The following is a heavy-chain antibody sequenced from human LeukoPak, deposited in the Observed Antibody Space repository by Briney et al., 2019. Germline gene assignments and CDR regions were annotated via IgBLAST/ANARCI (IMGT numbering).Heavy chain of an antibody. Sequence: RGSLRLSCAASGFIFSDYGMHWVRQAPGKGLEWVTLVRNDGSDKYYADSVKGRFTISRDNSKNTLYLQMNSLRPEDTAVYYCAKHYYGSGSQKYYFDYWGQGTLVTVSS. CDR3: AKHYYGSGSQKYYFDY. CDR2: VRNDGSDK. J-gene: IGHJ4*02. CDR1: GFIFSDYG. V-gene: IGHV3-30*02. D-gene: IGHD3-10*01.